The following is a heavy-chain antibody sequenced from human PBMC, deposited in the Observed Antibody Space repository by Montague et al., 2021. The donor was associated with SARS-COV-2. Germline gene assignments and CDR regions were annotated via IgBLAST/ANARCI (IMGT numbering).Heavy chain of an antibody. CDR1: GYTFTSYC. V-gene: IGHV1-18*01. J-gene: IGHJ4*02. CDR3: DNMPTVGATLNFDY. CDR2: ISAYNGNT. Sequence: SEKVSCKASGYTFTSYCLSWVRQAPGQGLEWMGWISAYNGNTNYAQKLQGTVTMTTDTSTSTAYMELRSLRSDDTAVYYCDNMPTVGATLNFDYWGQGTLVTVSS. D-gene: IGHD1-26*01.